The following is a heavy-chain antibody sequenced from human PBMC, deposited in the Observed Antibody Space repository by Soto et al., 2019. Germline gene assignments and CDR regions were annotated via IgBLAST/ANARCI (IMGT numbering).Heavy chain of an antibody. V-gene: IGHV5-51*01. CDR1: GYSFTSYW. D-gene: IGHD2-15*01. CDR3: ARQRYCSGGSCYGAFDI. CDR2: IYPSDSYT. J-gene: IGHJ3*02. Sequence: PGESLKISCKGSGYSFTSYWIGWVRQMPGKGLEWMGIIYPSDSYTRYTPSFQGQVTISTDKSINTAYLQWSSLKASDTAMYYCARQRYCSGGSCYGAFDIRGQGTMVTVSS.